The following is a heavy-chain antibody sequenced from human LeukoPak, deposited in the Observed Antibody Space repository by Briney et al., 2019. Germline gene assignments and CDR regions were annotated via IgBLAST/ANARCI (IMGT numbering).Heavy chain of an antibody. D-gene: IGHD3-10*01. CDR2: INWNSGSI. V-gene: IGHV3-9*03. Sequence: GGSLRLSCAASGFTFSSYAMSWVRQAPGKGLEWVSGINWNSGSIGYADSVKGRFTISRDNVKNSLYLQMNSLRAEDMALYYCAKDSRSYGSGSLDYWGQGTLVTVSS. CDR1: GFTFSSYA. J-gene: IGHJ4*02. CDR3: AKDSRSYGSGSLDY.